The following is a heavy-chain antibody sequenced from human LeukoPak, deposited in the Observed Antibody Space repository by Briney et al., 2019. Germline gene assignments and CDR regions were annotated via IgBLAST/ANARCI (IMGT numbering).Heavy chain of an antibody. J-gene: IGHJ6*03. Sequence: ASVKVSCKASGYTFTGYYMHWVRQAPGQGLEWMGWIYPNSGGTNYAQKFQGRVTVTRDTSISTAYMELSRLRSDGTAVYYCAREAYDSGNFRTDYYYMDVSGIGTTVTVSS. CDR2: IYPNSGGT. CDR1: GYTFTGYY. D-gene: IGHD3-10*01. V-gene: IGHV1-2*02. CDR3: AREAYDSGNFRTDYYYMDV.